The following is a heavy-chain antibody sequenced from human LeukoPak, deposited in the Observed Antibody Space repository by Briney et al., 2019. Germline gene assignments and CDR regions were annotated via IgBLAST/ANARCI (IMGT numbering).Heavy chain of an antibody. Sequence: PGGSLRLSCAASGFTVSSNYMSWVRQAPGKGLEWVSVIYSGGSTYYADSVKGRFTISRDNSKNTLYLQMNSLRAEDTAVYYCANLSNYYDSSGYDYWGQGTLVTVSS. V-gene: IGHV3-53*01. J-gene: IGHJ4*02. D-gene: IGHD3-22*01. CDR3: ANLSNYYDSSGYDY. CDR1: GFTVSSNY. CDR2: IYSGGST.